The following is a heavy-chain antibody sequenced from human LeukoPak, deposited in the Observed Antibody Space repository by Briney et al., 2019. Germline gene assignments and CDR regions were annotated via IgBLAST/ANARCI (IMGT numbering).Heavy chain of an antibody. J-gene: IGHJ4*02. V-gene: IGHV4-59*08. CDR3: ARLRRYYDSSGYYTNIDY. CDR1: GSSISGYY. CDR2: IYYTGNT. D-gene: IGHD3-22*01. Sequence: SETLSLTCSVSGSSISGYYWSWIRQPPGKGLEWIGYIYYTGNTNYNPSLKRRVTISGDTSKNQFSLNLSSVTPAHTAVYYCARLRRYYDSSGYYTNIDYWGQGTLVTVSS.